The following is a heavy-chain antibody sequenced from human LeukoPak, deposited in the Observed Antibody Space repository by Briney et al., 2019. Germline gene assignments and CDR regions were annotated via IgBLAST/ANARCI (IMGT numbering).Heavy chain of an antibody. CDR3: ARAVGGDGSGSL. V-gene: IGHV4-59*01. CDR1: GGSIGSYY. CDR2: IYYRVTS. J-gene: IGHJ4*02. Sequence: KTSETLSLTCTVSGGSIGSYYWSWIRQPPGKGLEWIGYIYYRVTSDYNPSLKSRVTMSVDMSTRQISLKLSSVTAADTAVYYCARAVGGDGSGSLWGPGTLVTVSS. D-gene: IGHD3-10*01.